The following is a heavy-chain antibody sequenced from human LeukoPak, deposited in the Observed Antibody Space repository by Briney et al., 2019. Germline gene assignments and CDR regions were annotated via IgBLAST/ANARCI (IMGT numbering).Heavy chain of an antibody. Sequence: GGSLRLSCSASGFSFSSHAMTWVRQAPGKGLEWVSALCGSGDFKYYADSVKGRFTISRDNAKNSLNLQMNSLRAEDTAVYYCARDYGSGSSYYYYGMDVWGQGTTVTVSS. V-gene: IGHV3-21*01. J-gene: IGHJ6*02. CDR2: LCGSGDFK. CDR3: ARDYGSGSSYYYYGMDV. CDR1: GFSFSSHA. D-gene: IGHD3-10*01.